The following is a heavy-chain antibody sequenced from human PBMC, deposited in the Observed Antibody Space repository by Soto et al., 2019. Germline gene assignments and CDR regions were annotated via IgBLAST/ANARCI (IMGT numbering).Heavy chain of an antibody. J-gene: IGHJ5*02. Sequence: SVKVSCKASGGTFSSYTISWVRQAPGQGLEWMGRIIPILGIANYAQKFQGRVTITADKSTSTAYMELSSLRSEDTAVYYCARDGGDGYNYLVNWFDPWGQGTLVTVSS. D-gene: IGHD5-12*01. CDR3: ARDGGDGYNYLVNWFDP. CDR2: IIPILGIA. CDR1: GGTFSSYT. V-gene: IGHV1-69*04.